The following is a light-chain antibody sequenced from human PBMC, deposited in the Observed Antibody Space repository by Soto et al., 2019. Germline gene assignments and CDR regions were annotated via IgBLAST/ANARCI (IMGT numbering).Light chain of an antibody. Sequence: EIVMTQSPATLSVSPGERATLSCRASQSVSSNLAWYQQKPGQAPRLLIYGASTRATGIPARFSGSGSGTEFTLTISSLQYEDFAVYYCRQYNNRPRSTFGQGTRLEIK. J-gene: IGKJ5*01. CDR3: RQYNNRPRST. V-gene: IGKV3D-15*01. CDR1: QSVSSN. CDR2: GAS.